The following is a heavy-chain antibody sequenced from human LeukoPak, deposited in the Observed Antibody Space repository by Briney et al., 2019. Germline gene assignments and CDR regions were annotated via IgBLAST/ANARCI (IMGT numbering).Heavy chain of an antibody. J-gene: IGHJ4*02. CDR1: AGSISSYY. CDR2: IYYSGST. D-gene: IGHD2-2*01. Sequence: SETLSLTCTVSAGSISSYYWSWIRQPPGKGLEWIGYIYYSGSTNYNPSLKSRVTISVDTSKNQFSLKLSSVTAADTAVYYCARVVPPYYFDYWGQGTLVTVSS. CDR3: ARVVPPYYFDY. V-gene: IGHV4-59*08.